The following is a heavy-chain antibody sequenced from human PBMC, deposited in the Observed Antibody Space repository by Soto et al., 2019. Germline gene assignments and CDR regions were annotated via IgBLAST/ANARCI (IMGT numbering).Heavy chain of an antibody. CDR2: IIPIFGTA. D-gene: IGHD3-22*01. CDR3: ARDLHYYDSSGYYQGGDYYYYGMDV. CDR1: GGTFSSYA. Sequence: VASVKVSCKASGGTFSSYAISWVRQAPGQGLEWMGGIIPIFGTANYAQKLQGRVTITADKSTSTAYMELSSLRSEDTAVYYCARDLHYYDSSGYYQGGDYYYYGMDVWGQGTTVTVSS. J-gene: IGHJ6*02. V-gene: IGHV1-69*06.